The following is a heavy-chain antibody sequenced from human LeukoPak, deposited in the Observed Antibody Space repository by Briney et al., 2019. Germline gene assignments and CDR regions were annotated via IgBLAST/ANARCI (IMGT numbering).Heavy chain of an antibody. Sequence: VGSLRLSCAASGFTFTTSAMTWVRAAPGKGLDWVSTISGNGGTTYDADSVKGRFTISRDNSKNTLYLQMNSLRAEDTAVYYCAKSFGDNRAYWGQGTLVTVSS. CDR2: ISGNGGTT. J-gene: IGHJ4*02. D-gene: IGHD2-21*02. V-gene: IGHV3-23*01. CDR1: GFTFTTSA. CDR3: AKSFGDNRAY.